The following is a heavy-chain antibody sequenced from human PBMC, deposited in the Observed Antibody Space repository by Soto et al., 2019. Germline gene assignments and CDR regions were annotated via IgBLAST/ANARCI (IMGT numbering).Heavy chain of an antibody. CDR2: IWYDGSNK. D-gene: IGHD1-26*01. CDR1: GFTFSSYG. V-gene: IGHV3-33*01. J-gene: IGHJ3*02. Sequence: GGSLRLSCAASGFTFSSYGMHWVRQAPGKGLEWVAVIWYDGSNKYYADSVKGRFTISRDNSKNTLYLQMNSLRAEDTAVYYCARELPGSLVEGAFDIWGQGTMVTVSS. CDR3: ARELPGSLVEGAFDI.